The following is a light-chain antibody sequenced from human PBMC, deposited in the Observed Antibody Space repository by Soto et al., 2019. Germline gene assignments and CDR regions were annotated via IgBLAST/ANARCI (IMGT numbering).Light chain of an antibody. CDR3: SSYASSSTLHV. V-gene: IGLV2-14*01. CDR2: DVS. J-gene: IGLJ1*01. Sequence: QSALTQPASVSGSPGQSITISCTGTSSDVGGYNYVSWYQQHPGKAPKLIIYDVSNRPSGVSNRFSGSKSGNTASLTISGLQAEDETDYYCSSYASSSTLHVFGNGTKVTVL. CDR1: SSDVGGYNY.